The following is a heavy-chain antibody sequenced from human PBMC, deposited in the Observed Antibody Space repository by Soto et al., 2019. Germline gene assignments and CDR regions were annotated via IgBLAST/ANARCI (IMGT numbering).Heavy chain of an antibody. CDR3: ARDPATRGYSGYDYGGYFDY. CDR1: GYTFTSYD. Sequence: ASVKVSCKASGYTFTSYDINWVRQATGQGLEWMGWMNPNSGNTGYAQKFQGRVTMTRNTSISTAYMELSSLRSEDTAVYYCARDPATRGYSGYDYGGYFDYWGQGTLVTVSS. V-gene: IGHV1-8*01. D-gene: IGHD5-12*01. CDR2: MNPNSGNT. J-gene: IGHJ4*02.